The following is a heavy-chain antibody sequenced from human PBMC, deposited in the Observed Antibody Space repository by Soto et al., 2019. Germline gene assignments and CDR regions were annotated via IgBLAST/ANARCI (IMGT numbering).Heavy chain of an antibody. CDR2: ISSSSAYK. CDR3: ASSAGYCTDTSCEKGWFDS. CDR1: GFMFSSYN. J-gene: IGHJ5*01. D-gene: IGHD2-8*02. Sequence: VQLVESGGGLVKPGGSLRLSCEGSGFMFSSYNMNWVRQAPGRGLEWVSFISSSSAYKYYEDAVKGRFTISRDSDKNSVYLQMNSLRAEDAGLYFCASSAGYCTDTSCEKGWFDSWGQGTGVKLSS. V-gene: IGHV3-21*01.